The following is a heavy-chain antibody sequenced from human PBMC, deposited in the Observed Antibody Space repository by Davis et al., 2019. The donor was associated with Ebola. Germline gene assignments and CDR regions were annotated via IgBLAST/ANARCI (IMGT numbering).Heavy chain of an antibody. CDR3: ARLGSRSSAIGI. CDR1: GYSFSSYW. CDR2: IDPSDSYT. Sequence: GESLKISCKGSGYSFSSYWISWARQMSATALEWTRTIDPSDSYTNYSPSFQGHVTISADKSISAAYLQWSSLKASDTAMYYCARLGSRSSAIGIWGRRTMVTVAS. J-gene: IGHJ3*02. D-gene: IGHD6-13*01. V-gene: IGHV5-10-1*01.